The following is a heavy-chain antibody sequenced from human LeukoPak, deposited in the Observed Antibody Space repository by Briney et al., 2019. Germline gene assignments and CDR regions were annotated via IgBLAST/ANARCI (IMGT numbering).Heavy chain of an antibody. J-gene: IGHJ4*02. V-gene: IGHV3-30*03. CDR3: ARDRAPYSSGWSGFDY. CDR1: GFIFSSYG. D-gene: IGHD6-19*01. CDR2: ISFDGSNE. Sequence: GGSLRLSCAASGFIFSSYGMHWVRQAPGKGLDWVAVISFDGSNEYYADSVKGRFTISRDNSKYTVFLQMNSLRPEDTAVYYCARDRAPYSSGWSGFDYWGQGTLVSVSS.